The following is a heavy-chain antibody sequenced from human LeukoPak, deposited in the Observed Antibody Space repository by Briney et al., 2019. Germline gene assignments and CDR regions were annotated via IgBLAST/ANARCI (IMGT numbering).Heavy chain of an antibody. CDR2: IRYDGSNK. V-gene: IGHV3-30*02. CDR3: AKSWCATICYGTYD. J-gene: IGHJ4*02. Sequence: GGSLRLSCAASRFTFNNYGMHWVRQAPGKGLEWVSFIRYDGSNKYYAESVKGRFTISRDNSKNTLYLQMNGLRADDTAVYYCAKSWCATICYGTYDWGQGTLVTVS. D-gene: IGHD2-2*01. CDR1: RFTFNNYG.